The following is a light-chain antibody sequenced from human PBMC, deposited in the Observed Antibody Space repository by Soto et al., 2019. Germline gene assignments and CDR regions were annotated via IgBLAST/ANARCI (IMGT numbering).Light chain of an antibody. CDR2: KAS. V-gene: IGKV1-5*03. CDR1: QSISSW. J-gene: IGKJ1*01. Sequence: DIQMXQXPXXLSASVGDRVTITCRASQSISSWLAWYQQKPGKAPKLLIYKASSLESGVPSRFSGSGSGTEFTLTISSLQPDDFATYYCQQYNSYPWTFGQGTKVEIK. CDR3: QQYNSYPWT.